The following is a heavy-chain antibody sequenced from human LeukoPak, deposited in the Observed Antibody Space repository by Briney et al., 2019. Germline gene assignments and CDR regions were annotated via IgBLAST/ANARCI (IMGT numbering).Heavy chain of an antibody. D-gene: IGHD4-23*01. V-gene: IGHV3-72*01. J-gene: IGHJ4*02. CDR1: GYTFSDHY. CDR2: TRNKANNYAT. Sequence: GRSLRLSCAASGYTFSDHYIDWVRQAPGKGLEWVGHTRNKANNYATEYAASVKGRFTISRDDSRNSVYLKMNSLKTEDTAVYYCTRWRSGTSDWGQGTLVTVSS. CDR3: TRWRSGTSD.